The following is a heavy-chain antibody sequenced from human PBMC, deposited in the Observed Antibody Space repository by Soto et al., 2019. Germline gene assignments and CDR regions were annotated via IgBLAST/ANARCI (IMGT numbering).Heavy chain of an antibody. CDR1: GFTFSSYA. V-gene: IGHV3-23*01. D-gene: IGHD2-15*01. CDR3: AKPYCSGGSCPQSYYYGRAF. CDR2: ISGSGGST. Sequence: EVQLLESGGGLVQPGGSLRLSCAASGFTFSSYAMSWVRQAPGKGLEWVSAISGSGGSTYYADSVKGRFTISRDNSKNTLYLQMNSRRAEDTAVYYCAKPYCSGGSCPQSYYYGRAFWGKGTTVPVPS. J-gene: IGHJ6*04.